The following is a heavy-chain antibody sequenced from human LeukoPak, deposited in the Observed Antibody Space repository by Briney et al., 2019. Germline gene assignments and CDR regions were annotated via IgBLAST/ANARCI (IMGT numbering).Heavy chain of an antibody. V-gene: IGHV3-20*04. J-gene: IGHJ4*02. CDR3: ARGGITIFGGIIYQDY. D-gene: IGHD3-3*01. CDR1: GFSFSVYW. CDR2: INWNGRST. Sequence: GGSLRLSCAASGFSFSVYWMHWVRQAPGKGLEWVSGINWNGRSTAYAESVKGRFTISRDNAKNSLYLQMNSLRAEDTAFYYCARGGITIFGGIIYQDYWGQGTLVTVSS.